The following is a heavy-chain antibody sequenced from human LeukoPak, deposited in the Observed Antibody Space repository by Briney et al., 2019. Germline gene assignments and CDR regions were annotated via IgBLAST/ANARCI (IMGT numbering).Heavy chain of an antibody. CDR1: GFTFGDYA. J-gene: IGHJ4*02. CDR3: TRAPPRYCSGGSCYLYFDH. D-gene: IGHD2-15*01. CDR2: IRSKAYGGTT. Sequence: GGSLRLSCTASGFTFGDYAMSWFRQAPGKGLEWVGFIRSKAYGGTTEYAASVKGRFTISRDDSKSIAYLQMNSLKTEDTAVYYCTRAPPRYCSGGSCYLYFDHWGQGTLVTVSS. V-gene: IGHV3-49*03.